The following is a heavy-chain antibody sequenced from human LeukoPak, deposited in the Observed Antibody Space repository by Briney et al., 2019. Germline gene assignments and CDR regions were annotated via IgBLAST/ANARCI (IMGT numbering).Heavy chain of an antibody. Sequence: SETLSLTCTVSGGSISSSSYYWGWIRQPPGKGLEWIGYIYYSGSTNYNPSLKSRVTISVDTSKNQFSLKLSSVTAADTAVYYCAREAYYDSSGYYFFDYWGQGTLVTVSS. CDR1: GGSISSSSYY. V-gene: IGHV4-61*01. J-gene: IGHJ4*02. D-gene: IGHD3-22*01. CDR3: AREAYYDSSGYYFFDY. CDR2: IYYSGST.